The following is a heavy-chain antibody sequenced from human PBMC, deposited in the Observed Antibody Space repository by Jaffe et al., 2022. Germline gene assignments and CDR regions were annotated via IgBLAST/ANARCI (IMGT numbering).Heavy chain of an antibody. D-gene: IGHD2-15*01. V-gene: IGHV1-8*01. J-gene: IGHJ5*02. CDR3: ARRACSGGTCYHWVDP. CDR2: MNPNSGNT. CDR1: GYTFTSYD. Sequence: QVQLVQSGAEVKKPGASVKVSCKASGYTFTSYDINWVRQATGQGLEWMGWMNPNSGNTGYAQRFQGRVTMTSNTSISTAYMEVSSLRSEDTAVYFCARRACSGGTCYHWVDPWGQGTLVTVSS.